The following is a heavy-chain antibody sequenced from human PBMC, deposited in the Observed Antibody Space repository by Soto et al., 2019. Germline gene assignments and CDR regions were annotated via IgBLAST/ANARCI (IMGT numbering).Heavy chain of an antibody. V-gene: IGHV4-39*01. CDR3: ASVVTTGTTSFYYYSYMDV. CDR2: IYYSGST. D-gene: IGHD1-1*01. Sequence: QLQLQESGPGLVKPSETLSLTCTVSGGSISSSSYYWGWIRQPPGKGLEWIGSIYYSGSTYYNPSLKSRVTISVDTSKNQFSLKLSSVTAADTAVYYCASVVTTGTTSFYYYSYMDVWGKGTTVTVSS. J-gene: IGHJ6*03. CDR1: GGSISSSSYY.